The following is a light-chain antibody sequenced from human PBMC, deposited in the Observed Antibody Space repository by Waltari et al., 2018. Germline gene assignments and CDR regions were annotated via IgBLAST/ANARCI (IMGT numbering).Light chain of an antibody. Sequence: DIVMTQSPDSLAVSLGERATINCKYSQSVLYSSNNKNYLAWYQQKPGQPPKLLIYWASTRESGVPDRFSGSGSGTDFTLTISSLQAEDVAVYYCQQYYNIPWTFGQGTKVEIK. CDR1: QSVLYSSNNKNY. CDR2: WAS. J-gene: IGKJ1*01. V-gene: IGKV4-1*01. CDR3: QQYYNIPWT.